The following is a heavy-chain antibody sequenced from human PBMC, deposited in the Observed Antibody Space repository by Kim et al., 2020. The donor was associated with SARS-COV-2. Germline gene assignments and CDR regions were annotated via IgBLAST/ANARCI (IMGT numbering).Heavy chain of an antibody. CDR1: GGSISSYY. V-gene: IGHV4-59*01. CDR2: IYYSGST. CDR3: ARSYSSGWSIDY. Sequence: SETLSLTCTVSGGSISSYYWSWIRQPPGKGLEWIGYIYYSGSTNYNPSLKSRVTISVDTSKNQFSLKLSSVTAADTAVYYCARSYSSGWSIDYWGQGTLVTVSS. J-gene: IGHJ4*02. D-gene: IGHD6-19*01.